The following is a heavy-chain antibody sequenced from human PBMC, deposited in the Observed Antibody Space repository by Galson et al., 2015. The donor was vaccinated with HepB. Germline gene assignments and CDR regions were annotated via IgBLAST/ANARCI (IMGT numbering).Heavy chain of an antibody. Sequence: SLRLSCAASGFTVSSNYMSWVRQAPGKGLEWVSSISSSSSYIYYADSVKGRFTISRDNAKNSLYLQMNSLRAEDTAVYYCARDRDYDFWSGYSPLGHDAFDIWGQGTMVTVSS. CDR3: ARDRDYDFWSGYSPLGHDAFDI. J-gene: IGHJ3*02. CDR2: ISSSSSYI. D-gene: IGHD3-3*01. CDR1: GFTVSSNY. V-gene: IGHV3-21*01.